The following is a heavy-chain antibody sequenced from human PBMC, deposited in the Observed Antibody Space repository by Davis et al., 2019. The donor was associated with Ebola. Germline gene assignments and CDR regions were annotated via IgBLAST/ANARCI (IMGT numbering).Heavy chain of an antibody. CDR3: ARAPVIVLMVYASYFDY. J-gene: IGHJ4*02. CDR1: GFTFSDYY. V-gene: IGHV3-11*04. Sequence: GESLKISCAASGFTFSDYYMSWIRQAPGKGLEWVSYISSSSSTIYYADSVKGRFTISRDNAKNSLYLQMNSLRDEDTAVYYCARAPVIVLMVYASYFDYWGQGTLVTVSS. D-gene: IGHD2-8*01. CDR2: ISSSSSTI.